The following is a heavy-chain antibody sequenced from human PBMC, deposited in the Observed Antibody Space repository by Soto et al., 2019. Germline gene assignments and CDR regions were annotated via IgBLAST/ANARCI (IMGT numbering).Heavy chain of an antibody. CDR2: INHRGSA. CDR1: GASVISTYW. Sequence: SETLSLTCAVSGASVISTYWWSLVRHPPGKGPEWIGEINHRGSANYNPSLKSRVTISVDISKSQFSLRLTSVTAADTAVYYCARYNAASGTYYFDFWGQGALVTVS. V-gene: IGHV4-4*02. D-gene: IGHD6-13*01. CDR3: ARYNAASGTYYFDF. J-gene: IGHJ4*02.